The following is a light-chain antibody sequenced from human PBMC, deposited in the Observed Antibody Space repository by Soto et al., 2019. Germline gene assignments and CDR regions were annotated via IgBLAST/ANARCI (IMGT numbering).Light chain of an antibody. CDR1: QSVYNTF. CDR3: QQLYSYPLT. J-gene: IGKJ4*01. Sequence: EIVLTQSPGTLSLSPGERATLSCKASQSVYNTFLAWYQQKPGQAPRLLIYGTSSRATGIPDRISGSGSGTDFTLTISGLEPEDFATYFCQQLYSYPLTFGGGTTVEF. V-gene: IGKV3-20*01. CDR2: GTS.